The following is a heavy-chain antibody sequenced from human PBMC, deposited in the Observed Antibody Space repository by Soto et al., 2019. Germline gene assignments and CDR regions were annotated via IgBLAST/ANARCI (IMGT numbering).Heavy chain of an antibody. D-gene: IGHD5-18*01. CDR3: ASSNTAMDTFDY. V-gene: IGHV1-18*04. CDR2: ISAYNGNT. J-gene: IGHJ4*02. Sequence: ASVKVSCKAPGYTFTSYGISWVRQAPGQGLEWMGWISAYNGNTNYAQKLQGRVTMTTDTSTSTAYMELRSLRSDDTAVYYCASSNTAMDTFDYWGQGTLVTVSS. CDR1: GYTFTSYG.